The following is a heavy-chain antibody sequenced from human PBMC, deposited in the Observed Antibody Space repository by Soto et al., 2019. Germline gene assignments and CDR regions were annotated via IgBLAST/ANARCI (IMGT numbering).Heavy chain of an antibody. CDR1: GFTFSTYV. D-gene: IGHD2-2*01. J-gene: IGHJ6*02. V-gene: IGHV3-30*18. Sequence: ESGGGVVQTGRSLRLSCAASGFTFSTYVMHWVRQAPGKGLEWVAAISYDGSKKYYADSVKGRLTITRDNSKNTVNLQMNTLRVEDTAVYYCAKGQHCSSTSCFFYYYGMDVWGQGTTVAVSS. CDR3: AKGQHCSSTSCFFYYYGMDV. CDR2: ISYDGSKK.